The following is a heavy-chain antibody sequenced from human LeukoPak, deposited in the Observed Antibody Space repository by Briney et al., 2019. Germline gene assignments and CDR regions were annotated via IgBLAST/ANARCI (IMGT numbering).Heavy chain of an antibody. J-gene: IGHJ4*02. V-gene: IGHV3-23*01. CDR3: AKADIVVVVAATGDY. CDR2: ISGSGGST. CDR1: GFTFSSYA. D-gene: IGHD2-15*01. Sequence: GGSLRLFCAASGFTFSSYAMSWVRQAPGRGLEYVSAISGSGGSTYYADSVKGRFTIARDNSKNTLYLQMNSLRAEDTAVYYCAKADIVVVVAATGDYWGQGTLVTVSS.